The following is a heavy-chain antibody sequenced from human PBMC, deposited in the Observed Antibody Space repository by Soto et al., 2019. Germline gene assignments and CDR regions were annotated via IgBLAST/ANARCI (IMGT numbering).Heavy chain of an antibody. J-gene: IGHJ6*02. Sequence: LTCTVSGGFISSNYWSWIRQPPGKGLEWIGNIYDSGNTKYNPSLKSRVIMSVDTSKNQFSLKLSSVTAADSAVYYCARANMIYGLGVWGPGTTVTVSS. CDR3: ARANMIYGLGV. D-gene: IGHD3-16*01. V-gene: IGHV4-59*01. CDR1: GGFISSNY. CDR2: IYDSGNT.